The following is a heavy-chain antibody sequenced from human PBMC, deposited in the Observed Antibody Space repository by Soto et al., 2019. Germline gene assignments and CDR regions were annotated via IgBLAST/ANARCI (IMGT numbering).Heavy chain of an antibody. CDR1: GFAFSDFA. CDR2: LSSDESTQ. Sequence: VQLVESGGGVVQPGRSLTLSCAASGFAFSDFAMHWVRQAPGKGLEWVAVLSSDESTQYYVDSVKGRFTISRDTSKNTLYLQMNDLKNDDTAVYYCARGRKDSSGWYFDYWGQGTLVAVSS. CDR3: ARGRKDSSGWYFDY. D-gene: IGHD6-19*01. V-gene: IGHV3-30-3*01. J-gene: IGHJ4*02.